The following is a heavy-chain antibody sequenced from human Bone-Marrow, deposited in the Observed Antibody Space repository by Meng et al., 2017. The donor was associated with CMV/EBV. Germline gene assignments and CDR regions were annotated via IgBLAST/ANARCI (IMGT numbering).Heavy chain of an antibody. D-gene: IGHD3-22*01. Sequence: GESLKISCAASGFTFSSYAVNWVRQAPGKGLEWVSYISSSISTTYYADSVKGRFTISRDNAKNSLYLQMNSLRAEDTAVYYCARGLDSSGYEDYWGQGTLVTVSS. CDR2: ISSSISTT. V-gene: IGHV3-48*04. CDR1: GFTFSSYA. J-gene: IGHJ4*02. CDR3: ARGLDSSGYEDY.